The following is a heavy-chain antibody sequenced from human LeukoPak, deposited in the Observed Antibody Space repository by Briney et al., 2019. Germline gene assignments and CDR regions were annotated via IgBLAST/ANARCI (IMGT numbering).Heavy chain of an antibody. Sequence: NPSETLSLTCAVYGGSFSGYYWSWIRQPPGKGLEWIGEINHSGSTNYNPSLKSRVTISVDTSKNQFSLKLSSVTAADTAVYYCARGFGFRTYYYYYGMDVWGQGTTVTVSS. CDR3: ARGFGFRTYYYYYGMDV. D-gene: IGHD3-10*01. J-gene: IGHJ6*02. CDR1: GGSFSGYY. CDR2: INHSGST. V-gene: IGHV4-34*01.